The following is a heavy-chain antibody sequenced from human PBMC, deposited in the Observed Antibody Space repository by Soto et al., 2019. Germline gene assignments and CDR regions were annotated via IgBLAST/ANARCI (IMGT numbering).Heavy chain of an antibody. V-gene: IGHV1-46*01. CDR1: EYTFTSYH. J-gene: IGHJ4*02. CDR2: INPSAGST. Sequence: QVQLVQSGAEVKKPGASVKVSCKASEYTFTSYHLHWVRQAPGQGLEWMGVINPSAGSTSYAQKFQDRVTMTRDTSTSTVYVELSSLRSEDTAVYYCARTICSWGYDYWGQGTLVTVSS. D-gene: IGHD6-13*01. CDR3: ARTICSWGYDY.